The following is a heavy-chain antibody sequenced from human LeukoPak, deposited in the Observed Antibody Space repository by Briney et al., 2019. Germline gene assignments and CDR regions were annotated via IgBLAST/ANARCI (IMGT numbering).Heavy chain of an antibody. Sequence: SQTLSLTCAVSGGSISSGDYSWSWIRQPPGKGLEWIGYIYHSGSTYYNPSLKSRVTVSVDRSKNQFSLKLTSVTAADTAVYYCARSGWDYYDSSGPRSWFDPWGQGTLVTVSS. D-gene: IGHD3-22*01. CDR2: IYHSGST. CDR1: GGSISSGDYS. V-gene: IGHV4-30-2*01. J-gene: IGHJ5*02. CDR3: ARSGWDYYDSSGPRSWFDP.